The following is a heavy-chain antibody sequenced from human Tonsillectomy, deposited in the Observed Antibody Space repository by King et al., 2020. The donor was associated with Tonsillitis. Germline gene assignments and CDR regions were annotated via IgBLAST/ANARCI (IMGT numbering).Heavy chain of an antibody. D-gene: IGHD2-15*01. CDR2: IDPSDSYT. V-gene: IGHV5-10-1*03. CDR1: GYTFRDYW. Sequence: DVQLVESGAEVKKPGESLTISCKGSGYTFRDYWITWVRQVPGKGLEWMGRIDPSDSYTNYRPSFQGHITFSVDKSISTAFLQFNSLKASDTGVYYCARGLMVVDNSRYDPWGQGTLVIVSS. CDR3: ARGLMVVDNSRYDP. J-gene: IGHJ5*02.